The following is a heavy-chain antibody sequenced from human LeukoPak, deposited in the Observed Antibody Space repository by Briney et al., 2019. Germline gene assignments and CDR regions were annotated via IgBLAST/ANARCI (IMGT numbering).Heavy chain of an antibody. CDR2: IYHSGST. V-gene: IGHV4-38-2*02. Sequence: SETLSLTCTVSGYSISSGYYWGWIRQPPGKGLEWIGIIYHSGSTYYNPSLKSRVTISVDTSKNQFSLKLSSVTAADTAAYYCASSAVARDAFDIWGQGTMVTVSS. CDR3: ASSAVARDAFDI. D-gene: IGHD6-19*01. J-gene: IGHJ3*02. CDR1: GYSISSGYY.